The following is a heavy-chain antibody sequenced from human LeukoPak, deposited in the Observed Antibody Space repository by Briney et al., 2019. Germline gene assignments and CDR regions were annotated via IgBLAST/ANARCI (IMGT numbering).Heavy chain of an antibody. J-gene: IGHJ4*02. Sequence: SETLSLTCAVYGGTFSGYYWSWIRQPPGKGLEWIGEINHSGSTNYNPSLKSRVTISVDTSKNQFSLKLSSVTAADTAVYYCAREDYWGQGTLATVSS. CDR3: AREDY. V-gene: IGHV4-34*01. CDR2: INHSGST. CDR1: GGTFSGYY.